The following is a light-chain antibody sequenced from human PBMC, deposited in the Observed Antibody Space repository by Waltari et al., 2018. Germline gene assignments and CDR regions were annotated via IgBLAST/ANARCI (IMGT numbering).Light chain of an antibody. CDR3: NSYTTTRTLV. CDR2: DVT. CDR1: SSDVGAYDY. V-gene: IGLV2-14*03. J-gene: IGLJ3*02. Sequence: QSALTQPASVSGSPGQSLTISCPATSSDVGAYDYVSWYQQHPGKAPKLMIYDVTNRPSGVSDRFSGSKSGNTASLTISGLQAEDEADYYCNSYTTTRTLVFGGGTKVTVL.